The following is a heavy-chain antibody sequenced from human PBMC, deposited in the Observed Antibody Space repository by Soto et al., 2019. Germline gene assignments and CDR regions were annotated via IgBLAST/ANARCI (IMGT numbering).Heavy chain of an antibody. CDR2: SDPEDGET. J-gene: IGHJ4*02. CDR1: GYTLTELS. Sequence: ASVKVSCKVSGYTLTELSMHWVRQAPGKGLEWMGGSDPEDGETIYAQKFQGRVTMTEDTSTDTAYMELSSLRSEDTAVYYCATPSYGDYVGGFDYWGQGTLVTVSS. V-gene: IGHV1-24*01. D-gene: IGHD4-17*01. CDR3: ATPSYGDYVGGFDY.